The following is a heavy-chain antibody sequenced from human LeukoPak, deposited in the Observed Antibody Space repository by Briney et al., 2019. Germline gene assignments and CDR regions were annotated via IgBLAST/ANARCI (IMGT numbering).Heavy chain of an antibody. CDR1: GGTFSSYA. CDR2: IIPIFGTA. V-gene: IGHV1-69*05. D-gene: IGHD2-2*01. Sequence: SVKVSCKASGGTFSSYAISWVRQAPGQGLEWMGGIIPIFGTANYAQKFQGRVTITTDESTSTAYMELSSLRSEDTAVYYCARGTLGVPAAIGLGYYYYVDVWGKGTTVTVSS. J-gene: IGHJ6*03. CDR3: ARGTLGVPAAIGLGYYYYVDV.